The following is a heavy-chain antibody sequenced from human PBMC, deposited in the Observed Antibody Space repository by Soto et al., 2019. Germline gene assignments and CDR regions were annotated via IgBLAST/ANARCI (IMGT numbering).Heavy chain of an antibody. V-gene: IGHV3-9*01. CDR3: AKDIALWATVTTGQFDY. CDR2: ISWNSGSI. Sequence: GGSLRLSCASSGFTFDDYAMHWVRQAPGKGLEWVSGISWNSGSIGYADSVKGRFTISRDNAKNSLYLQMNSLRAEDTALYYCAKDIALWATVTTGQFDYWGQGTLVTVSS. CDR1: GFTFDDYA. J-gene: IGHJ4*02. D-gene: IGHD4-17*01.